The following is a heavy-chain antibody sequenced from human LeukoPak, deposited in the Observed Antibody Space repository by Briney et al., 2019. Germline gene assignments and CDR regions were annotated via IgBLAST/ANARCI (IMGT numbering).Heavy chain of an antibody. Sequence: PGGSLRLSCAASGFTFSSYGMHWVRQAPGKGLEWVALIWYDGSNKYYADSVKGRLTISRDNSKNTLYLQMNSLRAKDTAVYYCAREGPRGNSQFDYWGQGTLVTVSS. CDR3: AREGPRGNSQFDY. D-gene: IGHD2/OR15-2a*01. J-gene: IGHJ4*02. V-gene: IGHV3-33*08. CDR1: GFTFSSYG. CDR2: IWYDGSNK.